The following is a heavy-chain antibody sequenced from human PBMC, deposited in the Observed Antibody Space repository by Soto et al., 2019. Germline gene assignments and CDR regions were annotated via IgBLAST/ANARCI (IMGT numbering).Heavy chain of an antibody. Sequence: QVQLVESGGGVVQPGRSLRLSCAASGFTFSGYGMHWVRQAPGKGLEWVAVISYDATNKYYADSVKGRFTISRDNSKNTLDLQMNSLRAEDTVVDYCAKGGDGYNPRSYYYGMDVWGQGTTVTVSS. CDR3: AKGGDGYNPRSYYYGMDV. CDR2: ISYDATNK. J-gene: IGHJ6*02. CDR1: GFTFSGYG. D-gene: IGHD5-12*01. V-gene: IGHV3-30*18.